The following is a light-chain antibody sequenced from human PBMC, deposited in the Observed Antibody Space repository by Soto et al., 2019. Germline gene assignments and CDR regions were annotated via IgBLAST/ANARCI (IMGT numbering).Light chain of an antibody. J-gene: IGKJ1*01. CDR3: QQYSNWPRT. CDR2: GAS. CDR1: QSVGSK. V-gene: IGKV3-15*01. Sequence: EVVMTQSPATLSVSPGERATLSCRASQSVGSKLAWYQQKPGQAPRLFIYGASTRATGIPARFSGSGSGTDFTLTISSLQSEDSAVYYCQQYSNWPRTFGQGTKVEIK.